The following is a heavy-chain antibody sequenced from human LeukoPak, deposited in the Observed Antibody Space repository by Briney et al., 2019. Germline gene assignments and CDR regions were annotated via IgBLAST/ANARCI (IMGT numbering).Heavy chain of an antibody. D-gene: IGHD2-2*02. J-gene: IGHJ5*02. Sequence: GGSLRLSCAASGFIFSSYGMHWVRQAPGKGLEWAALISHDQKNIYYADSVKGRFTISRDNSKNTVYLQMNSPRIEDTAVYYCAKVPVAGAIGWVDPWGQGTLVTVAS. CDR2: ISHDQKNI. CDR3: AKVPVAGAIGWVDP. V-gene: IGHV3-30*18. CDR1: GFIFSSYG.